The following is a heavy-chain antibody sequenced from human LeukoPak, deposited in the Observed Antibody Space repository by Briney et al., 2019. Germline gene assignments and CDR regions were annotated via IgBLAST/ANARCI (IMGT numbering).Heavy chain of an antibody. V-gene: IGHV4-34*01. CDR3: ARSRMVRGVITALGPKSPHGMDV. J-gene: IGHJ6*04. D-gene: IGHD3-10*01. CDR1: GGSFSGYY. Sequence: SETLSLTCAVYGGSFSGYYWSWIRQPPGKGLEWIGEINHSGSTNYNPSLKSRVTISVDTSKNQFSLKLSSVTAADTAVYYCARSRMVRGVITALGPKSPHGMDVWGKGTTVTVSS. CDR2: INHSGST.